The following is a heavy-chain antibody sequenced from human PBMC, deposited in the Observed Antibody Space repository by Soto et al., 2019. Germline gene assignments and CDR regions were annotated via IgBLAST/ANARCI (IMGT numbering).Heavy chain of an antibody. Sequence: LRLSCAASGFTFSSYGMHWVRQAPGKGLEWVAVISYGGSNKYYADSVKGRFTISRDNSKNTLYLQMNSLRAEDTAVYYCAKDLIAVAAPYYYNYGMDVWGQGTTVTVSS. CDR3: AKDLIAVAAPYYYNYGMDV. V-gene: IGHV3-30*18. J-gene: IGHJ6*02. D-gene: IGHD6-19*01. CDR2: ISYGGSNK. CDR1: GFTFSSYG.